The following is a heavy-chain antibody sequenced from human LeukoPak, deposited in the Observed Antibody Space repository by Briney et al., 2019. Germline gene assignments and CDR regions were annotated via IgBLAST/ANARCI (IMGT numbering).Heavy chain of an antibody. J-gene: IGHJ4*02. Sequence: SETLSLTCTVSGGSISSSSYYWGWIRQPPWKGLEWIGSIYYSGSTYHNPSLKSRVTISVDTSKNQFSLKLSSVTAADTAVYYCARNYCGGDCSLGYFDYWGQGTLVTVSS. CDR1: GGSISSSSYY. V-gene: IGHV4-39*01. CDR3: ARNYCGGDCSLGYFDY. D-gene: IGHD2-21*01. CDR2: IYYSGST.